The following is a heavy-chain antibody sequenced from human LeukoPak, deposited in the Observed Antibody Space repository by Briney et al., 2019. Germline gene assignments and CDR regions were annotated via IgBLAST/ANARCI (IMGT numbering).Heavy chain of an antibody. CDR2: INHSGST. J-gene: IGHJ4*01. D-gene: IGHD6-19*01. Sequence: SETLSLTCAVYGGSFSGYYWSWIRQPPGKGLEWIGEINHSGSTNYNPSLKSRVTISADTSKKQLSLKLRSVTAADTAAYYCARAQGRLVPPAYWGQEPWSPSPQ. CDR1: GGSFSGYY. V-gene: IGHV4-34*01. CDR3: ARAQGRLVPPAY.